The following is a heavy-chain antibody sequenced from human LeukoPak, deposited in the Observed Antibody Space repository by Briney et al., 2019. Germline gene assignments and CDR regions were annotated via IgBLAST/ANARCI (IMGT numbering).Heavy chain of an antibody. D-gene: IGHD3-10*01. CDR3: ARGIGGWFGELFSYYGMDV. J-gene: IGHJ6*02. V-gene: IGHV4-61*02. CDR2: IYTSGST. Sequence: KASETLSLTCTVSGSSISSGSYYWSWIRQPAGKGLEWIGRIYTSGSTNYNPSLKSRVTISVDTSKNQFSLKLSSVTAADTAVYYCARGIGGWFGELFSYYGMDVWGQGTTVTVSS. CDR1: GSSISSGSYY.